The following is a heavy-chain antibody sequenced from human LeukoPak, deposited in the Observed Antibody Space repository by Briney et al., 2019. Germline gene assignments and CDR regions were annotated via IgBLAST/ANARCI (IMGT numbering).Heavy chain of an antibody. CDR1: GGSISSSNW. Sequence: SETLSLTCAVSGGSISSSNWWSWVRQPPGKGLEWIGEIYHSGSTNYNPSLKSRVTISVDKSKNQFSLKLSSVTAADTAVYYCANVVTAIHDYYGMDVWGQGTTVTVSS. CDR2: IYHSGST. CDR3: ANVVTAIHDYYGMDV. V-gene: IGHV4-4*02. J-gene: IGHJ6*02. D-gene: IGHD2-21*02.